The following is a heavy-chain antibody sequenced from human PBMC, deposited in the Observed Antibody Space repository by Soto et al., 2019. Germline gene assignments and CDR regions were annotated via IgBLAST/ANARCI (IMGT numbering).Heavy chain of an antibody. D-gene: IGHD3-10*01. Sequence: EVQLVESGGGLVQPGGSLRLSCAASGFTVSSNYMSWVRQAPGKGLEWVSVIYSGGSTYYADSVKGRFTISRDNSKNTLYLQMNSLRAEDTAVYYCARDKKDGSGSYYPRFYYYYYGMDVWGQGTTVTVSS. CDR3: ARDKKDGSGSYYPRFYYYYYGMDV. J-gene: IGHJ6*02. CDR1: GFTVSSNY. CDR2: IYSGGST. V-gene: IGHV3-66*01.